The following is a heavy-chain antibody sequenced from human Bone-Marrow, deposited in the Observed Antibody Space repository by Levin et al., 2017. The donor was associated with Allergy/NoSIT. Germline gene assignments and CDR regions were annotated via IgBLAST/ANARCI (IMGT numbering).Heavy chain of an antibody. J-gene: IGHJ4*02. V-gene: IGHV6-1*01. CDR3: ARHVTSRGFDY. CDR1: GDSVSSASVV. CDR2: TYFRSKWYH. D-gene: IGHD2-15*01. Sequence: SQTLSLPCAISGDSVSSASVVWNWIRQSPSRGLEWLGRTYFRSKWYHEYAPSVKSRITINPDTSKNHFSLQLNSVTPEDTAVYFCARHVTSRGFDYWDQGALVTVSS.